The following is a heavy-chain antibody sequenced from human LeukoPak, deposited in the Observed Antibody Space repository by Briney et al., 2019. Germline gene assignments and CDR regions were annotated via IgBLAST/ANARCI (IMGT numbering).Heavy chain of an antibody. CDR3: ARASTVGATQYYYYYGMDV. V-gene: IGHV1-69*04. Sequence: EWMGXXIPILGIANYAQKFQGRVTITADKSTSTAYMEVSSLRSEDTAVYYCARASTVGATQYYYYYGMDVWGQGTTVTVSS. D-gene: IGHD1-26*01. CDR2: XIPILGIA. J-gene: IGHJ6*02.